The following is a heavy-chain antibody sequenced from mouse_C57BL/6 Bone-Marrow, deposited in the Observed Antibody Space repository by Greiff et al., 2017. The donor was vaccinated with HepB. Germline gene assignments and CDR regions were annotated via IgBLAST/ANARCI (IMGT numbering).Heavy chain of an antibody. J-gene: IGHJ4*01. Sequence: VQLQQSGPELVKPGASVKISCKASGYAFSSSWMNWVKQRPGKGLEWIGRIYPGDGDTNYNGKFKGKATLTADKSSSTAYMQLSSLTSEDSAVYFCATMIKDAMDYWGQGTSVTVSS. D-gene: IGHD2-4*01. CDR3: ATMIKDAMDY. CDR1: GYAFSSSW. CDR2: IYPGDGDT. V-gene: IGHV1-82*01.